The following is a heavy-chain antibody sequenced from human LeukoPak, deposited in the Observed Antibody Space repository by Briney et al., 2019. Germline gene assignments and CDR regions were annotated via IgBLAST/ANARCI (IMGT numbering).Heavy chain of an antibody. D-gene: IGHD3-22*01. Sequence: GGSLRLSCVSSGFSFSNYAMSWVRQAPGKGLEWVSSISGSGGSTHYADSVRGRFTISRDNSKNTQYLQMNSLRVEDTAVYYRAKVGSGYYDHLDFWGQGILVTVSS. J-gene: IGHJ4*02. V-gene: IGHV3-23*01. CDR1: GFSFSNYA. CDR3: AKVGSGYYDHLDF. CDR2: ISGSGGST.